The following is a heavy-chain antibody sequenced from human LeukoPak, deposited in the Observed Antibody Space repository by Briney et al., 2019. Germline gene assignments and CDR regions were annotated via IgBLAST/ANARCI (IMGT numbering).Heavy chain of an antibody. CDR1: GGSFSGYY. CDR3: ARSYSSSTSLFDY. CDR2: INHSGST. D-gene: IGHD6-6*01. V-gene: IGHV4-34*01. Sequence: KPSETLSLTCAVYGGSFSGYYWSWIRQPPGKGLEWIGEINHSGSTNYNPSLKSRVTISVDTSKNQFSLKLSSVTAADTAVYYCARSYSSSTSLFDYWGQGTLVTVSS. J-gene: IGHJ4*02.